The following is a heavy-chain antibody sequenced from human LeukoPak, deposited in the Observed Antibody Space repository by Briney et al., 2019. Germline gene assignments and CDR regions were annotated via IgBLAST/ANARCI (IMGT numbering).Heavy chain of an antibody. CDR1: GFTSSSYG. D-gene: IGHD1-26*01. CDR2: IRYDGSNK. J-gene: IGHJ4*02. Sequence: PGGSLRLSCAASGFTSSSYGMHWVRQAPGKGLEWVAFIRYDGSNKYYADSVKGRFTISRDNSKNTLYLQMNSLRAEDTAVYYCAKYGIVGATGGQAFDYWGQGTLVTVSS. V-gene: IGHV3-30*02. CDR3: AKYGIVGATGGQAFDY.